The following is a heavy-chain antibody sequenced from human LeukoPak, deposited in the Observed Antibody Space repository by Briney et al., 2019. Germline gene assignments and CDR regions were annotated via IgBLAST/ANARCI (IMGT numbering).Heavy chain of an antibody. CDR1: GFIFSDYW. Sequence: GGSLRLSCAASGFIFSDYWMSWVRQTSGKGLEWVAKIRPDGIEKHYADSVKGRFTFSRDNAKNSMYLQMSSLRADDTAIYYCVRERAGFDYWGQGALVTVSS. CDR3: VRERAGFDY. J-gene: IGHJ4*02. CDR2: IRPDGIEK. V-gene: IGHV3-7*01.